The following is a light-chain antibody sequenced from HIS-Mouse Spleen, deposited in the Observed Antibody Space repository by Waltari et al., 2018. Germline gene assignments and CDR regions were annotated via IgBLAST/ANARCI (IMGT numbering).Light chain of an antibody. CDR2: QDS. J-gene: IGLJ2*01. CDR3: QAWDSSTVV. V-gene: IGLV3-1*01. Sequence: SYELTQPPSVSVSPGQTASITCSGDKLGDKYACWYQQKPGQSPVLVIYQDSKRPSGIPERFSGANSGSTATLTLSGTQAMDEADYYCQAWDSSTVVFGGGTKLTVL. CDR1: KLGDKY.